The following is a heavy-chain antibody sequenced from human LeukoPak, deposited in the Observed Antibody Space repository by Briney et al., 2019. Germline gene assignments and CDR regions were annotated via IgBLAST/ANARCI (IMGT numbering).Heavy chain of an antibody. D-gene: IGHD6-13*01. CDR1: GGSISSGDYY. V-gene: IGHV4-30-4*08. CDR2: IYYSGST. Sequence: SETLSLTCTVSGGSISSGDYYWSWIRQPPGKGLEWIGYIYYSGSTYYNPSLKSRVTISVDTSKNQFSLKLSSVPAADTAVYYCARDGYSSSWGGIDYWGQGTLVTVSS. J-gene: IGHJ4*02. CDR3: ARDGYSSSWGGIDY.